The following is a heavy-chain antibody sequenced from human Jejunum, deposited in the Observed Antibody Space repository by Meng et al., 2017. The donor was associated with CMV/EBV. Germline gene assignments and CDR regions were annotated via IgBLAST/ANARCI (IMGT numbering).Heavy chain of an antibody. J-gene: IGHJ4*02. CDR1: GGSISNYY. D-gene: IGHD5-18*01. Sequence: TVSGGSISNYYWSWIRQSPGKGLEWIGYLHSSGTTSYNPSLKSRVSMSFDTPKNRFSLKLTSVTAADTAVYYCARDQGNTYGYELAYWGQGTLVTVSS. CDR3: ARDQGNTYGYELAY. V-gene: IGHV4-59*01. CDR2: LHSSGTT.